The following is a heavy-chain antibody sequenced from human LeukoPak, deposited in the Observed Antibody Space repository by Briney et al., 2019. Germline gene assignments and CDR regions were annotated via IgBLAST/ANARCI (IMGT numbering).Heavy chain of an antibody. J-gene: IGHJ4*02. V-gene: IGHV1-46*01. Sequence: GASVTVSCKASGYTFTSYYMHWVGPAPGQGREWMGIIYPSGGSTSYAQKFQGRVTMTRDTSTSTVYMELSSLRSEDTAVYYRARDPYDSSGYRFDYWGQGTLVTVSS. CDR3: ARDPYDSSGYRFDY. D-gene: IGHD3-22*01. CDR2: IYPSGGST. CDR1: GYTFTSYY.